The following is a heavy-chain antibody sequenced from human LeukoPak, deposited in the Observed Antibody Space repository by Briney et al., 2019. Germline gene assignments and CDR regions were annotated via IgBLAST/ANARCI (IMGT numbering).Heavy chain of an antibody. CDR2: IYGTGST. Sequence: PSETLSLTCTVSGGSISSYYWSWIRQSPGKGLEWIGYIYGTGSTNYNPSLRSRVTMSVDTSKNHFSLRLSSVTAADTAVYYCARASSGWYGLFDYWGQGTLVTVSS. D-gene: IGHD6-19*01. J-gene: IGHJ4*02. CDR3: ARASSGWYGLFDY. V-gene: IGHV4-59*12. CDR1: GGSISSYY.